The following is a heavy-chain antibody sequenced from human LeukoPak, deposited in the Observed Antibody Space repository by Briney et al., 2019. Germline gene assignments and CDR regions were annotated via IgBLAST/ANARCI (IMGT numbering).Heavy chain of an antibody. CDR3: ARDKDLPTPPGIGAGPRLTWFDP. D-gene: IGHD6-13*01. CDR2: VYRTGNT. J-gene: IGHJ5*02. CDR1: GDSISSGFF. V-gene: IGHV4-38-2*02. Sequence: SDTLSLTCTVSGDSISSGFFWGWIRQSPDKGLEWIGSVYRTGNTYYEASLKSRVTISVDTSRNQFSLELRSVTAADTAIYYCARDKDLPTPPGIGAGPRLTWFDPWGQGTRVTVSS.